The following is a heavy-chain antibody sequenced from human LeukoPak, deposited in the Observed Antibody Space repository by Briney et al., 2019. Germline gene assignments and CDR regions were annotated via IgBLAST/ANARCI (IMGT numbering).Heavy chain of an antibody. CDR2: FRSSGSII. V-gene: IGHV3-11*04. J-gene: IGHJ6*03. Sequence: GGSLRLSCAASGFPFSDCYMAWTRGAPGKGLEWVAYFRSSGSIIQYGVCVKGGFPIHRDNAKKSLYLQMNSLRAEDAAVYYCASGVPQNYYYYYYMDVWGKGTTVTVSS. CDR3: ASGVPQNYYYYYYMDV. D-gene: IGHD3-16*01. CDR1: GFPFSDCY.